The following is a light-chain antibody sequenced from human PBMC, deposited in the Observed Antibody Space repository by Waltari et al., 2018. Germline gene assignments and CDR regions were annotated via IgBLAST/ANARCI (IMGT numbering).Light chain of an antibody. J-gene: IGLJ3*02. Sequence: QSALTQPASVYGSPGQSITISCTGTTSDVGSYNLVSWYQQHPGKAPKLIIYEGSKRPSGVSNHFSGSKSGNTASLTISGLQADDEADYYCCSYAGYSMWVFGGGTKLTVL. V-gene: IGLV2-23*01. CDR3: CSYAGYSMWV. CDR2: EGS. CDR1: TSDVGSYNL.